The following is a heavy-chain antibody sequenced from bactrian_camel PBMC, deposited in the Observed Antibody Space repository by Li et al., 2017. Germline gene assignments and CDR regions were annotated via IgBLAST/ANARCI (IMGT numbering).Heavy chain of an antibody. Sequence: HVQLVESGGGSVQNGGSLRLSCAFSDDTYSSYCMGWLRQAPGKEREGVASIRYEDLGGTYYTDSVKGRFTISKDKAKNAVYLQMSGLRPEDTAMYYCSADRLCRTLTSWSGRSDEYNYWGQGTQVTVS. J-gene: IGHJ4*01. V-gene: IGHV3S68*01. CDR2: IRYEDLGGT. D-gene: IGHD3*01. CDR1: DDTYSSYC. CDR3: SADRLCRTLTSWSGRSDEYNY.